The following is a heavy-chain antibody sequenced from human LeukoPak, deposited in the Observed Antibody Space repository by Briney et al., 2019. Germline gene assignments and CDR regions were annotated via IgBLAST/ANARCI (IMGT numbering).Heavy chain of an antibody. Sequence: SETLSLTCTVSGGSISSYYWSWIRQPPGKGLEWIGEINHSGSTNYNPSLKSRVTISVDTSKNQFPLKLSSVTAADTAVYYCARGLRLGMDVWGQGTTVTVSS. CDR1: GGSISSYY. V-gene: IGHV4-34*01. CDR3: ARGLRLGMDV. CDR2: INHSGST. D-gene: IGHD4-17*01. J-gene: IGHJ6*02.